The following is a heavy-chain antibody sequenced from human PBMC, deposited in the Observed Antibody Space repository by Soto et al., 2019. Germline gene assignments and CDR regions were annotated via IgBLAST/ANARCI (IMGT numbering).Heavy chain of an antibody. Sequence: TLCLTCAVSVGSIISVVYSWSCIRQPPGKGLELIGYIYHSGSTFYNPSLKSRVTISIDKSKNQFSLKLSSVTAADTAVYYCARVVVPSNIWGYKWSEPRGPRNLVTVSS. CDR3: ARVVVPSNIWGYKWSEP. CDR2: IYHSGST. J-gene: IGHJ4*02. CDR1: VGSIISVVYS. D-gene: IGHD1-1*01. V-gene: IGHV4-30-2*01.